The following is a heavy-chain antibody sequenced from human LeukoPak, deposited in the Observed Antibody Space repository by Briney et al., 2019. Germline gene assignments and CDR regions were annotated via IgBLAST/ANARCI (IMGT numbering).Heavy chain of an antibody. Sequence: SQTLSLTCTVSGGSISSGDYYWSWIRQPPGKGLEWIRYIYYSGSTYYNPSLKSRVTISVDTSKNQFSLKLSSVTAADTAVYYCARGYCSSTSCYGDYYFDYWGQGTLVTASS. J-gene: IGHJ4*02. CDR1: GGSISSGDYY. D-gene: IGHD2-2*01. CDR2: IYYSGST. CDR3: ARGYCSSTSCYGDYYFDY. V-gene: IGHV4-30-4*08.